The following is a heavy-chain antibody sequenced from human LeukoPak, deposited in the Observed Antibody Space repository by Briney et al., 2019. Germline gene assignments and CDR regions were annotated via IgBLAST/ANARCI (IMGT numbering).Heavy chain of an antibody. J-gene: IGHJ4*02. CDR2: IIPIFGTA. Sequence: SVKVSCKASGGTFSSYAISWVRQAPGQGLEWMGGIIPIFGTANYAQKFQGRVTITADESTSTAYMELSSLRSEDTAMYYCARGDCSGGSCYYHFDYWGQGTLVTVSS. CDR3: ARGDCSGGSCYYHFDY. D-gene: IGHD2-15*01. V-gene: IGHV1-69*13. CDR1: GGTFSSYA.